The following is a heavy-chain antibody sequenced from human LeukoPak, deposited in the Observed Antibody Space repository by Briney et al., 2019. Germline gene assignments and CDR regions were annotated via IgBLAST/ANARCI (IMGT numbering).Heavy chain of an antibody. J-gene: IGHJ3*02. V-gene: IGHV4-59*08. CDR3: ARHGNGAFDI. D-gene: IGHD1-1*01. CDR1: GGSISSYY. CDR2: IYYSGST. Sequence: SETLSLTCTVSGGSISSYYWSWIRQPPGKGLEWIGFIYYSGSTNYSPSLKSRVTISVDTSKNQFSLKLASVTAADTAVYYCARHGNGAFDIWGQGTMVTVSS.